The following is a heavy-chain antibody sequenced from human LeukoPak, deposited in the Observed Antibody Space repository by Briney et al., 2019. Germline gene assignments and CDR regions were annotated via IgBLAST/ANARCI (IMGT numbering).Heavy chain of an antibody. V-gene: IGHV1-46*01. D-gene: IGHD3-3*01. CDR1: GYAFTSNY. Sequence: GASVKVSRKASGYAFTSNYIHWVRQAPGQGLEWMGIINPSGGSTSYAQKFQGRVTMTRDMSTSTAYMELSSLRSEDTDVYYCARGLLKWTHDHWGRGTLVAVSS. CDR3: ARGLLKWTHDH. J-gene: IGHJ4*02. CDR2: INPSGGST.